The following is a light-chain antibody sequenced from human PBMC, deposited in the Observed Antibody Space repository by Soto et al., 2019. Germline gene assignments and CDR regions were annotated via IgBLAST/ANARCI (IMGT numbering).Light chain of an antibody. CDR2: DAS. CDR3: QQYNTYST. V-gene: IGKV1-5*01. Sequence: DIQMTQSPSTLSASVGDRVTITCRASQSLSRWLAWYQQKPGKAPKLLIYDASSLRSGVPSRFSGGGSGTEFTLTISSLQPDDFATYYCQQYNTYSTFGQGTRLEIK. J-gene: IGKJ5*01. CDR1: QSLSRW.